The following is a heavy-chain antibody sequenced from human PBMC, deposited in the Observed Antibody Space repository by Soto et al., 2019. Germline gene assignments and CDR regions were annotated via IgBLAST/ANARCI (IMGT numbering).Heavy chain of an antibody. CDR1: GGTFSTYG. J-gene: IGHJ5*02. CDR2: IIPIFGTP. V-gene: IGHV1-69*12. CDR3: ARGSCGADCSSSEDNWFDP. D-gene: IGHD2-21*02. Sequence: QVHLVQSGAEVKKPGSSVKVSCKASGGTFSTYGINWVRQAPGQGLEWMGGIIPIFGTPNYAQKFQGRVTITADESTSTAYMELSSLRSEDAAVYYCARGSCGADCSSSEDNWFDPWGQGTLLTVSS.